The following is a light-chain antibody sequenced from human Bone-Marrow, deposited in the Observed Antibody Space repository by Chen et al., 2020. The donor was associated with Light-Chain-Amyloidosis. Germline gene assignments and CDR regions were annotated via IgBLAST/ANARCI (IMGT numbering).Light chain of an antibody. J-gene: IGLJ2*01. CDR3: QSADTNGVV. V-gene: IGLV3-25*03. CDR2: KDS. Sequence: NELTQPPSVSVSPGQTARITCSGNSLAQHFAYWYQQKPGQAPVAVMFKDSERPSGIPERFSGSSSGTLVTLAISGVQAEDEADYYCQSADTNGVVFGGGTKLIVL. CDR1: SLAQHF.